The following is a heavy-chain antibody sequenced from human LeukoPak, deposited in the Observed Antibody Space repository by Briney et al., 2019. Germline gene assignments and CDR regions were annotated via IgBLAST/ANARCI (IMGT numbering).Heavy chain of an antibody. J-gene: IGHJ5*02. CDR1: GLTFSRYL. D-gene: IGHD3-10*01. V-gene: IGHV3-74*01. Sequence: GWSLRLSCSASGLTFSRYLMHWVRQPPWKGLVWVSRINGNGSNTAYADSGKGRFTSSRDNAKDKLYLQMNRLGAEATAVYYCARSERGIDPWGQGTLVTVSS. CDR3: ARSERGIDP. CDR2: INGNGSNT.